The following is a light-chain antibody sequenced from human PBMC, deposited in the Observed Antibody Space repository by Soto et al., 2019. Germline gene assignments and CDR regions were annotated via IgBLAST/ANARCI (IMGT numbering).Light chain of an antibody. CDR1: SSDIYDYNY. Sequence: SALTQPASVSGSPGQSITISCTGSSSDIYDYNYVSWYQQHPGKAPKLMIYEVSNRPSGVSTRFSGSKSGNTASLSISGLQTEDEAIYYCSSYTSSSTVYVFGNGTKVTVL. CDR3: SSYTSSSTVYV. J-gene: IGLJ1*01. CDR2: EVS. V-gene: IGLV2-14*01.